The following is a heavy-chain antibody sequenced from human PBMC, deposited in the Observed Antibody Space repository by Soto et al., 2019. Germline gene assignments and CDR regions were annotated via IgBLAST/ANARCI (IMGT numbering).Heavy chain of an antibody. CDR3: ARINAYSSGWYAFDI. V-gene: IGHV2-70*11. J-gene: IGHJ3*02. CDR2: IDWDDDK. CDR1: GFSLSTSGMC. Sequence: SGPTLVNPTQTLTLTCTFSGFSLSTSGMCVSWIRQPPGKALEWLARIDWDDDKYYSTSLKTRLTISKDTSKNQVVLTMTNMDPVYTATYYFARINAYSSGWYAFDIWGQGTMVTVSS. D-gene: IGHD6-19*01.